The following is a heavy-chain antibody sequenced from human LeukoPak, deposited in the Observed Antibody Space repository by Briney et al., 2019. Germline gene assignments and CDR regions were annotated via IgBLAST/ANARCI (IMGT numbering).Heavy chain of an antibody. Sequence: PGGSLRLSCAASGFTFSSYSMNWVRQAPGKGLEWVSSISSSSSYIYYADSVKGRFTISRDNAKNSLYLQMNSLRAEDTAVYYCAKRKDPYYFDYWGQGTLVTVSS. CDR2: ISSSSSYI. V-gene: IGHV3-21*01. CDR1: GFTFSSYS. J-gene: IGHJ4*02. CDR3: AKRKDPYYFDY.